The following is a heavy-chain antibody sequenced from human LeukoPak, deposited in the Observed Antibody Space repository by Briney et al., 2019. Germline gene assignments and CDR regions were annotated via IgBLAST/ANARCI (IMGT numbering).Heavy chain of an antibody. Sequence: RPSETLSLTCAVYGGSFSGYYWSWVRQAPGKGLEWVSGISGTTERTFYADSVKGRFTISRDNSKNTLYLRMSSLRAEDTAVYYCAKDGHYYDSSGYYDGGYFDYWGQGTLVTVSS. D-gene: IGHD3-22*01. CDR2: ISGTTERT. CDR1: GGSFSGYY. J-gene: IGHJ4*02. V-gene: IGHV3-23*01. CDR3: AKDGHYYDSSGYYDGGYFDY.